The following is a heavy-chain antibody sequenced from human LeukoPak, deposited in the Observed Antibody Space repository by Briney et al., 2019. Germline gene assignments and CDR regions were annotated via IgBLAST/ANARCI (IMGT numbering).Heavy chain of an antibody. V-gene: IGHV4-38-2*02. Sequence: SETLSLTCTVSGYSISSGYYWGWIRQPPGKGLEWIGSIYHSGSTYYNPSLKSRVTISVDTSKNQFPLKLSSVTAADTAVYYCARVDGFGEPMDVWGQGTTVTVSS. CDR1: GYSISSGYY. CDR3: ARVDGFGEPMDV. D-gene: IGHD3-10*01. J-gene: IGHJ6*02. CDR2: IYHSGST.